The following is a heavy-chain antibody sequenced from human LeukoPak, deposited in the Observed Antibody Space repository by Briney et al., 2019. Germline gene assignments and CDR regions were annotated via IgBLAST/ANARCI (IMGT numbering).Heavy chain of an antibody. CDR3: ARDGGIAAAGTGDY. CDR2: INPNSGGT. D-gene: IGHD6-13*01. J-gene: IGHJ4*02. Sequence: ASVKVSCKASGYTFTGYYMHWVRQAPGQGLEWMGWINPNSGGTNYAQKFQGRVTMTRDTSISTAYMELSRLRSDDTAVYYCARDGGIAAAGTGDYWGQGTLVTVSS. CDR1: GYTFTGYY. V-gene: IGHV1-2*02.